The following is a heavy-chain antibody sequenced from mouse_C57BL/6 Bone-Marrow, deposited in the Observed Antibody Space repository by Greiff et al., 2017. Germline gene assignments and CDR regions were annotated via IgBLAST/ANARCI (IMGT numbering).Heavy chain of an antibody. CDR1: GFSLTSYA. CDR2: IWTGGGT. D-gene: IGHD1-1*01. CDR3: ARKHYGSSYWYFDV. V-gene: IGHV2-9-1*01. J-gene: IGHJ1*03. Sequence: VMLVESGPGLVAPSQSLSITCTVSGFSLTSYAISWVRQPPGKGLEWLGVIWTGGGTNYNSALKSRLSISKDNSKSQVFLKMNSLQTDDTARYYCARKHYGSSYWYFDVWGTGTTVTVSS.